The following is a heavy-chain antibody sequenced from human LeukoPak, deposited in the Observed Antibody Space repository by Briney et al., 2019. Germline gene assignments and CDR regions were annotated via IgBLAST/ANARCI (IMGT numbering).Heavy chain of an antibody. J-gene: IGHJ4*02. Sequence: GGSLRLSCAASGFTFSSYSMNWVRQAPGKGLEWVSYISSTSSTIYYADSVKGRFTISRDNAKNSLYLQMDSLRAEDTAVYYCARAGLQQWLSFDNWGQGTLVTVSS. CDR3: ARAGLQQWLSFDN. CDR2: ISSTSSTI. V-gene: IGHV3-48*01. CDR1: GFTFSSYS. D-gene: IGHD6-19*01.